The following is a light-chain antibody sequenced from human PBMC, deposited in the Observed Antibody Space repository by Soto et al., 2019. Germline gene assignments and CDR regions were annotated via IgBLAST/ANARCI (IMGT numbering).Light chain of an antibody. CDR1: QSISRW. CDR3: QQYNYYWT. CDR2: DAS. J-gene: IGKJ1*01. V-gene: IGKV1-5*01. Sequence: IEVTQSPSTLSASVGDRVTITCRASQSISRWLAWYQQKPGKAPKLLIYDASNLESGVPPRFSGSGSGTEFSLTISSLQPDDFGTYYCQQYNYYWTFGQGTKVDIK.